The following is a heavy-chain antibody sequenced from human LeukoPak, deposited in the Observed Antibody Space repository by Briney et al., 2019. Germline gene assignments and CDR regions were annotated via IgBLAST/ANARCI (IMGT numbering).Heavy chain of an antibody. J-gene: IGHJ3*01. CDR1: GFTFSSYS. V-gene: IGHV3-21*06. D-gene: IGHD1-26*01. Sequence: GGSLRLSCVGSGFTFSSYSMNWVRQAPGKGLEWVSSMGSSGTKGYYADSAKGRFIISRDNAKNSLFLQMNSLRAEDSALYYCVRELGAPAAGAFDLWGQGTLVTVSS. CDR2: MGSSGTKG. CDR3: VRELGAPAAGAFDL.